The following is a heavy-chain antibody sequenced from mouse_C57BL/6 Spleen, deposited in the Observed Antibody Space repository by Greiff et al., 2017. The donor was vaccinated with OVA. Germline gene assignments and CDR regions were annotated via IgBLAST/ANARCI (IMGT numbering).Heavy chain of an antibody. CDR2: INPSNGGT. CDR3: ARVGGADDYDGGVDY. D-gene: IGHD2-4*01. Sequence: QVQLQQPGTELVKPGASVKLSCKASGYTFTSYWMHWVKQRPGQGLEWIGNINPSNGGTNYNEKFKSKATLTVDKSSSTAYMQPSSLTSEDSAVDYCARVGGADDYDGGVDYWGQGTTLTVSS. CDR1: GYTFTSYW. V-gene: IGHV1-53*01. J-gene: IGHJ2*01.